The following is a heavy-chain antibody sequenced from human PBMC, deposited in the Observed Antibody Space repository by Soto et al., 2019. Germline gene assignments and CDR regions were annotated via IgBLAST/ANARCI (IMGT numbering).Heavy chain of an antibody. CDR2: ISYDGSDR. V-gene: IGHV3-30*03. D-gene: IGHD2-15*01. CDR1: GFTFSDYG. CDR3: ARSTYCNGGSCYPQY. J-gene: IGHJ4*02. Sequence: QVQVEEFGGGVVRPGRSLRLSCEGPGFTFSDYGFHWVRQAPGKGLEWVAMISYDGSDRYYRDSVQGRFTISRDDSKNTVFLQMISLRTEDTAMYYCARSTYCNGGSCYPQYWGPGTLVTVSS.